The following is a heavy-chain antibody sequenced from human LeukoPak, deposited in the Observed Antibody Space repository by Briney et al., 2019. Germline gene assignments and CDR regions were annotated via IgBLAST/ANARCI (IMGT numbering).Heavy chain of an antibody. Sequence: AGGSLRLSCTASGFTFSSYSMNWVRQAPGKGLEWVSYISSSGSTIYYADSVKGRFTISRDNAKNSLYLQMNSLRAEDTAVYYCASITMVRGVIPTYDYWGQGTLVTVSS. V-gene: IGHV3-48*04. CDR2: ISSSGSTI. J-gene: IGHJ4*02. D-gene: IGHD3-10*01. CDR1: GFTFSSYS. CDR3: ASITMVRGVIPTYDY.